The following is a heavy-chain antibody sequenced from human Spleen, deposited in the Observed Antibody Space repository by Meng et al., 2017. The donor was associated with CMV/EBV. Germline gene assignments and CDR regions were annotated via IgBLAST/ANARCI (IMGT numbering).Heavy chain of an antibody. J-gene: IGHJ6*02. CDR3: AREYHLRGMDV. Sequence: ESLKISCTVSTYSISSGSYWGWIRQPPGRGLEWIANIYHSGNTFYNPSLESRVTISVDTSKNQFSLKLNSVTAADTAVYYCAREYHLRGMDVWGQGTAVTVSS. CDR2: IYHSGNT. CDR1: TYSISSGSY. V-gene: IGHV4-38-2*02.